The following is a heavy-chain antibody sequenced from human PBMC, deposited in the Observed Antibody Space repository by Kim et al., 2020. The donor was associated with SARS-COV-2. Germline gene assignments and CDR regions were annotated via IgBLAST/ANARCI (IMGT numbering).Heavy chain of an antibody. J-gene: IGHJ4*02. CDR1: GFTFSTSN. D-gene: IGHD1-26*01. CDR3: ATGGVGY. CDR2: ISTSSGTI. Sequence: GGSLRLSCAASGFTFSTSNMNWVCRAPGKGLELVSYISTSSGTIYYADSVKGRFTVSRDNAKNSLYLQRISLRAEDTAVYHCATGGVGYWGQGTLVTVSS. V-gene: IGHV3-48*01.